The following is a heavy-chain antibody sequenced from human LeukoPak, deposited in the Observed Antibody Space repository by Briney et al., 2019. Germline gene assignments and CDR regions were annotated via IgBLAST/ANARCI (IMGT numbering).Heavy chain of an antibody. D-gene: IGHD6-19*01. CDR2: ISSSSSYI. Sequence: GGSLRLSCAASGFTFSSYSMNWVRQAPGKGLEWVLSISSSSSYIYYADSVKGRFTISRDNAKNSLYLQMNSLRAEDTAVYYCARVPSSGRAYYYMDVWGKGTTVTVSS. V-gene: IGHV3-21*01. CDR3: ARVPSSGRAYYYMDV. J-gene: IGHJ6*03. CDR1: GFTFSSYS.